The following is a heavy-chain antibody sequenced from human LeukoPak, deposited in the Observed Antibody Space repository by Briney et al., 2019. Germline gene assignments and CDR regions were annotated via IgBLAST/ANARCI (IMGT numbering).Heavy chain of an antibody. Sequence: MAGGSLRLSCAASGFTFSSYSMNWVRQAPGKGLEWVSSISSSSSYIYYADSVKGRFTISRGNAKDSLYLQMNSLRAEDTAVYYCARDIAVAGRGFDYWGQGTLVTVSS. CDR3: ARDIAVAGRGFDY. V-gene: IGHV3-21*01. J-gene: IGHJ4*02. CDR2: ISSSSSYI. CDR1: GFTFSSYS. D-gene: IGHD6-19*01.